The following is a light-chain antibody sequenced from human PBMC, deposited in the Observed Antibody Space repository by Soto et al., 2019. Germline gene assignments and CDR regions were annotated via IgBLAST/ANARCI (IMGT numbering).Light chain of an antibody. CDR2: DAS. CDR3: QQYNSYSQP. CDR1: QSIRSW. Sequence: DIQMTQSPSILSASVGDRVTITCRASQSIRSWLAWYQQKPGRAPKLLIYDASSLESGVPSRFSGSGSGTEFTLTISSLQPDDFATYYCQQYNSYSQPFGQGTKVDIK. J-gene: IGKJ1*01. V-gene: IGKV1-5*01.